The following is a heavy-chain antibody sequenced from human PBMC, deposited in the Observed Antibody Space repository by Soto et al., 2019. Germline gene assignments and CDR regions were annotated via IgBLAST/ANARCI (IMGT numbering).Heavy chain of an antibody. Sequence: QVQLQESGPGLVKPSETLSLTCSVSGDSINGYYWSWIRQPPGKGLEWLGYIYYSGSTNYNPSLNSRVPISVDTSKNQYSLKLSSVTAADTAVYYCAILRTTVTAPSGSPAVAVYYFDSWGQGSLVTVSS. J-gene: IGHJ4*02. D-gene: IGHD4-17*01. V-gene: IGHV4-59*08. CDR2: IYYSGST. CDR3: AILRTTVTAPSGSPAVAVYYFDS. CDR1: GDSINGYY.